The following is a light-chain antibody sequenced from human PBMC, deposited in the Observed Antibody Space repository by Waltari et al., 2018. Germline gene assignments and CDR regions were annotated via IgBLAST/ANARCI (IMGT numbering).Light chain of an antibody. CDR1: QSVLYNSNDKNY. Sequence: DIVMTQSPDSLAVSLGERATINCKSSQSVLYNSNDKNYLAWYQQKPGQPPKLLIYWASTRESGVPDRFSGSGSGTDFTLTISSLQAEDVAVYYCRQYYRSRTFGQGTKVEIK. CDR2: WAS. CDR3: RQYYRSRT. V-gene: IGKV4-1*01. J-gene: IGKJ1*01.